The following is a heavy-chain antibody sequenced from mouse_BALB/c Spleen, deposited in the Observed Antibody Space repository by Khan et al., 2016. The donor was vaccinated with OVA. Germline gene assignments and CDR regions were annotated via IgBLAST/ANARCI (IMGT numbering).Heavy chain of an antibody. CDR1: GFTFSTYG. J-gene: IGHJ3*01. CDR3: ARHLTGSFAY. D-gene: IGHD4-1*01. CDR2: ISSAGDYT. Sequence: EVQLVESGGDLVKPGGSLKLSCAASGFTFSTYGMSWVRQIPDKRLEWVATISSAGDYTYYPDNVKGRFTISRDNAKNTLYLQMSSLQSEDTAMFYCARHLTGSFAYWGQGTLVTVST. V-gene: IGHV5-6*01.